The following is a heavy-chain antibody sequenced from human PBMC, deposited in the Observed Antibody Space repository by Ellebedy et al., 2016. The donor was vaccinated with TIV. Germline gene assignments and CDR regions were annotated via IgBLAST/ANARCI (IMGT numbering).Heavy chain of an antibody. V-gene: IGHV3-7*03. J-gene: IGHJ3*02. CDR2: IKEDGSER. D-gene: IGHD4-11*01. Sequence: PGGSLRLSCAASGLSFSGYWMSWVRQAPGKGLEWVANIKEDGSERSYVDSVKGRFTISRDNAKKSLYLQMNSLRVADTAVYYCARATRPYSNDAFDMWGQGTMVTVSS. CDR1: GLSFSGYW. CDR3: ARATRPYSNDAFDM.